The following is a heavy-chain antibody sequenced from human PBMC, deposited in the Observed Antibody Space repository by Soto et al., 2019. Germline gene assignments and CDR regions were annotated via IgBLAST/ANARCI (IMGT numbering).Heavy chain of an antibody. CDR2: INPRGGST. Sequence: QVQLVQSGAEVKKPGASVKVSCKASGYTFTRYYIHWVRQAPGQGLEWMGIINPRGGSTTYAQKFQGRVTLTSDTSTSTAYMELSRLRSEDTAVYFCARASIVARYYFAYWGQGTPVTVSS. J-gene: IGHJ4*02. CDR1: GYTFTRYY. V-gene: IGHV1-46*01. D-gene: IGHD6-6*01. CDR3: ARASIVARYYFAY.